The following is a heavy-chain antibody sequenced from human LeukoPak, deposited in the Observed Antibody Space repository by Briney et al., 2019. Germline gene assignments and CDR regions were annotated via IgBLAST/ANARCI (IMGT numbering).Heavy chain of an antibody. D-gene: IGHD1-26*01. V-gene: IGHV3-23*01. CDR3: AKDQGGGGSYPPDAFDI. CDR1: GFTFSSYA. J-gene: IGHJ3*02. CDR2: IRGSGDST. Sequence: GGSLRLSCAASGFTFSSYAMSWVRQAPGKGLEWVSAIRGSGDSTYYADSVKGRFTISRDNSKNTLYLQMNSLRAEDTAVYYCAKDQGGGGSYPPDAFDIWGQGTMVTVSS.